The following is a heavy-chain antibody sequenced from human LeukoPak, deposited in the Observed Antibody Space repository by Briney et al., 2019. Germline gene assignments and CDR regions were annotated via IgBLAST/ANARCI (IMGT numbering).Heavy chain of an antibody. D-gene: IGHD3-16*01. Sequence: GGSLRLSCTASGFTFGEYAMTWVRQAPGKGLEWVGFIRSKSSGGTIKYAESVKGRFTISRDDSESIAYLQMNSLKTEDTGVYFCSRVWADSVWGSWRTYYYYALDVWGQGTTVTVSS. CDR2: IRSKSSGGTI. V-gene: IGHV3-49*04. CDR1: GFTFGEYA. CDR3: SRVWADSVWGSWRTYYYYALDV. J-gene: IGHJ6*02.